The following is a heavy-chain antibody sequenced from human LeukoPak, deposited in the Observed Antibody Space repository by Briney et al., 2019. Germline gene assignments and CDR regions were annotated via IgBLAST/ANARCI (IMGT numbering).Heavy chain of an antibody. V-gene: IGHV1-2*02. CDR1: GYTFTGYY. D-gene: IGHD6-6*01. CDR3: ARGAYSSSPLSRGDDAFDI. CDR2: INPNSGGT. J-gene: IGHJ3*02. Sequence: ASVKVSCKASGYTFTGYYMHWVRQAPGQGLEWMGWINPNSGGTNYAQKFQGRVTMTRDTSISTAYMELSRMRSDDTAVYYCARGAYSSSPLSRGDDAFDIWGQGTMVTVSS.